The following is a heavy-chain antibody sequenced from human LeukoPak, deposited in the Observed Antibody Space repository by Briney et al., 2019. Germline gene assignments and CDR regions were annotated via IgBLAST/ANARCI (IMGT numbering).Heavy chain of an antibody. V-gene: IGHV4-39*07. J-gene: IGHJ4*02. CDR3: ARLRSPGDFDY. CDR2: IFYSGST. CDR1: SGSISTSNYY. Sequence: PSETLSLTCTVSSGSISTSNYYWGWVRQPPGKALEWIGNIFYSGSTYYSPSLKSRVTISLDTSRNQFSLKLNSVTAADTAVYYCARLRSPGDFDYWGQGTLVTVSS. D-gene: IGHD1-26*01.